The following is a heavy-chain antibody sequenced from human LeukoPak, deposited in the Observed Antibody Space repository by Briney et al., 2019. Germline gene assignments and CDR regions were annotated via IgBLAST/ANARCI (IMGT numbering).Heavy chain of an antibody. CDR1: GFTFNSFD. CDR3: AKGMATYGSGTLFDY. V-gene: IGHV3-30*18. J-gene: IGHJ4*02. CDR2: ISYDGPNK. Sequence: GGSLRLSCAASGFTFNSFDMHWVRQAPGKGLEWVAVISYDGPNKYYADSVKGRFTISRDNSKSRLYLQMNSLRAEDTAVYYCAKGMATYGSGTLFDYWGQGTLVTVSS. D-gene: IGHD3-10*01.